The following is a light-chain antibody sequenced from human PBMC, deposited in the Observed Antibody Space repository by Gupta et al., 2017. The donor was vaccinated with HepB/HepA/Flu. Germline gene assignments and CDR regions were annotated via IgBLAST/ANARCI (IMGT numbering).Light chain of an antibody. J-gene: IGKJ4*02. CDR3: KQKKRPPLT. CDR1: QGISNY. Sequence: IQMTTSPSSLSASVGYRVTITCRASQGISNYLAWFQQNPGKAPQSLIYDASSMESGVPSRFSGSGSGTDFTLKISRRQPEDVAIYYCKQKKRPPLTFGEGTKVEIK. CDR2: DAS. V-gene: IGKV1-16*01.